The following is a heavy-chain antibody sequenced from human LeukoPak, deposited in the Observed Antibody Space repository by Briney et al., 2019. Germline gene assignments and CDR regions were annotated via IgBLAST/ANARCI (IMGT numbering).Heavy chain of an antibody. D-gene: IGHD2/OR15-2a*01. CDR3: ARGDSITYYYYGMDV. V-gene: IGHV1-2*02. Sequence: ASVKVSCKASGYTFTGYYMHWVRQAPGQGLEWMGWINPNSGGTNYAQRFQGRVTMTRDTSISTAYMELSRLRSDDTAVYYCARGDSITYYYYGMDVWGQGTTVTVSS. CDR2: INPNSGGT. J-gene: IGHJ6*02. CDR1: GYTFTGYY.